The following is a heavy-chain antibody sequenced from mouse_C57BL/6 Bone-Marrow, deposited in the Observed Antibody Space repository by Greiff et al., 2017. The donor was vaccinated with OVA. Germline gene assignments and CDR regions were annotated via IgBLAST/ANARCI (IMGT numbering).Heavy chain of an antibody. V-gene: IGHV3-8*01. CDR3: ARSYYYGSSYDDGYGYFDV. CDR2: ISNSGST. D-gene: IGHD1-1*01. J-gene: IGHJ1*03. Sequence: VQLKESGPGLAKPSQTLSLTCSVTGYSITSDYWNWIRKFPGNKLEYMGYISNSGSTYYHPSLKSRISITRDTSKNQYYLQLNSVTTEDTATYYVARSYYYGSSYDDGYGYFDVWGTGTTVTVSS. CDR1: GYSITSDY.